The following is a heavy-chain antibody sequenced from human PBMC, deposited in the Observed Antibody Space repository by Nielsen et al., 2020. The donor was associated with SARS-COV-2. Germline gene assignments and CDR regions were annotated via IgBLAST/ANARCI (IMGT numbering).Heavy chain of an antibody. V-gene: IGHV3-74*01. CDR2: INPDGDST. Sequence: GESLKISCAGSGFNFSDNWMNWFRQAPGKGLEWVSRINPDGDSTSYADSVKGRFTISRDNAKNSLFLQMNSLRAEDTAVYYCATKRGQVSLGDPWGQGTTVTVSS. CDR1: GFNFSDNW. CDR3: ATKRGQVSLGDP. D-gene: IGHD2-15*01. J-gene: IGHJ6*02.